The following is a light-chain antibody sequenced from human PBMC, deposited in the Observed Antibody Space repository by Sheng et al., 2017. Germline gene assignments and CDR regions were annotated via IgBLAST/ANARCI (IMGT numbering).Light chain of an antibody. CDR1: QSISSH. J-gene: IGKJ3*01. CDR3: QQYGSSLFT. V-gene: IGKV3-20*01. Sequence: ETVMTQSPATLSVSPGERVTLSCRASQSISSHLAWYQQKPGQAPRLLIYGASSRATGIPDRFSGSGSGTDFTLTISRLEPEDFAVYYCQQYGSSLFTFGPGTKVDIK. CDR2: GAS.